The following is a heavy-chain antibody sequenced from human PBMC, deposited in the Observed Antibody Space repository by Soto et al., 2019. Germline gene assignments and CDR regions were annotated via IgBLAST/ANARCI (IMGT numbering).Heavy chain of an antibody. CDR1: GGSISSYY. CDR2: IYYSGST. D-gene: IGHD2-15*01. CDR3: ARRMRHYYGMDV. J-gene: IGHJ6*02. Sequence: QVQLQESGPGLVKPSETLSLTCTVSGGSISSYYWSWIRQPPGKGLEWIGYIYYSGSTNYNPSLKSRVTMSVDTTKNQFSLNLSSVTAADTAVYYCARRMRHYYGMDVWGQGTTVTVSS. V-gene: IGHV4-59*01.